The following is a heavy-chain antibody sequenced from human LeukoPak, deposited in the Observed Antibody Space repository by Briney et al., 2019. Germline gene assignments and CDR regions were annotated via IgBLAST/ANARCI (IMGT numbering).Heavy chain of an antibody. D-gene: IGHD2-2*01. CDR2: ISPYTGNR. Sequence: GASVKVCCKASGYTFTTYGISWGRRAPGHGGEWMALISPYTGNRNYAQNLQGRVALTTDTSTSTAYKALSSLRSDDTAVYYGARDLCSGTSCYCDDSFDIWGQGTMVTVSS. V-gene: IGHV1-18*01. CDR1: GYTFTTYG. J-gene: IGHJ3*02. CDR3: ARDLCSGTSCYCDDSFDI.